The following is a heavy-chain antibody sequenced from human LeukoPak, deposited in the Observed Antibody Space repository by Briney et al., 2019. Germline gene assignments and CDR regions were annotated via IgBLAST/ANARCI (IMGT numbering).Heavy chain of an antibody. CDR3: ARAKLVEGGYYGIDV. CDR1: GGTFSSYA. V-gene: IGHV1-69*05. J-gene: IGHJ6*02. CDR2: IIPIFGTA. D-gene: IGHD6-13*01. Sequence: SVKVSCKASGGTFSSYAISWVRQAPGQGLEWMGGIIPIFGTANYAQKFQGRVTMTRDTSTSTVYMELSSLRSEDTAVYYCARAKLVEGGYYGIDVWGQGTTVTVSS.